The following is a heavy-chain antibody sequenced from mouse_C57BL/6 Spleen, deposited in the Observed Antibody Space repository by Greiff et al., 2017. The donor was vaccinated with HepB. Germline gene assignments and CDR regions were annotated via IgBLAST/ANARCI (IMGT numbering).Heavy chain of an antibody. V-gene: IGHV1-59*01. CDR3: AREGTTVPFDY. D-gene: IGHD1-1*01. CDR2: IDPSDSYT. CDR1: GYTFTSYW. J-gene: IGHJ2*01. Sequence: QVQLKQPGAELVRPGTSVKLSCKASGYTFTSYWMHWVKQRPGQGLEWIGVIDPSDSYTNYNQKFKGKATLTVDTSSSTAYMQLSSLTSEDSAVYYCAREGTTVPFDYWGQGTTLTVSS.